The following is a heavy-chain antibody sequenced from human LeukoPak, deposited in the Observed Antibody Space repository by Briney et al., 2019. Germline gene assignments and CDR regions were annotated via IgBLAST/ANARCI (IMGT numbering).Heavy chain of an antibody. V-gene: IGHV1-18*01. CDR3: ARDISRATAMVTPLDY. Sequence: ASVKVSCKASGYTFTSYGISWVRQAPGQGLEWMGWISAYNGNTNYAQKLQGRVTMTTDTSTSTAYMELRSLGSDDTAVYYCARDISRATAMVTPLDYWGQGTLVTVSS. CDR2: ISAYNGNT. J-gene: IGHJ4*02. CDR1: GYTFTSYG. D-gene: IGHD5-18*01.